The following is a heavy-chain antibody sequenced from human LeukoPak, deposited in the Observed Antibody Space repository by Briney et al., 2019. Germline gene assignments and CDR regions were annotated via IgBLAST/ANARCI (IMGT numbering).Heavy chain of an antibody. CDR1: GFTFSSHE. D-gene: IGHD3-22*01. CDR3: ARESDSYDSSGYLDFDY. V-gene: IGHV3-48*03. J-gene: IGHJ4*02. Sequence: GGSLRLSCAASGFTFSSHEMNWVRQAPGKGLEWVSYISSSGTNIYYADSVKGRFSISRDNANNLLYLQMNSLRAEDTAVYYCARESDSYDSSGYLDFDYWGQGTLVNVSS. CDR2: ISSSGTNI.